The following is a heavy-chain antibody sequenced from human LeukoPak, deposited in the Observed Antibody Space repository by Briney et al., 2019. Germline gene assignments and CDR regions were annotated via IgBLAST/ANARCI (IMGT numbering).Heavy chain of an antibody. CDR3: ARDGANQWDDAFDI. D-gene: IGHD1-26*01. Sequence: GASVKVSCKASGGTFSSYAISWVRQAPGQGLEWMGGIIPIFGTANYAQKFQGRVTITTDESTSTAYMELSSLRSEDTAVYYCARDGANQWDDAFDIWGQGTMVTVSS. J-gene: IGHJ3*02. CDR2: IIPIFGTA. V-gene: IGHV1-69*05. CDR1: GGTFSSYA.